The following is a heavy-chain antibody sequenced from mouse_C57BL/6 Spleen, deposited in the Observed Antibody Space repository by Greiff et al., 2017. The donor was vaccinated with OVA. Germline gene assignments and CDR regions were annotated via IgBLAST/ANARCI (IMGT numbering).Heavy chain of an antibody. V-gene: IGHV3-6*01. CDR2: ISYDGSN. Sequence: VQLKQSGPGLVKPSQSLSLTCSVTGYSITSGYYWNWIRQFPGNKLEWMGYISYDGSNNYNPSLKNRISITRDTSKNQFFLKLNSVTTEDTATYYCAKKNYYYGSSYDAMDYWGQGTSVTVSS. J-gene: IGHJ4*01. D-gene: IGHD1-1*01. CDR1: GYSITSGYY. CDR3: AKKNYYYGSSYDAMDY.